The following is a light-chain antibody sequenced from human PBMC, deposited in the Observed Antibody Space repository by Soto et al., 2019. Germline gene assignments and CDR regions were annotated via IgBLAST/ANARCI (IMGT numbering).Light chain of an antibody. CDR1: SSDVGGYNY. J-gene: IGLJ2*01. Sequence: QSVLTQPPSASGSPGQSVTISCTGTSSDVGGYNYVSWYQQHPDKAPKLMIYEVSKRPSGVPDRFSGSKSGNTASLTVSGLQAEDEADYYCSSYAGSRDVVFGGGTKVTVL. CDR2: EVS. V-gene: IGLV2-8*01. CDR3: SSYAGSRDVV.